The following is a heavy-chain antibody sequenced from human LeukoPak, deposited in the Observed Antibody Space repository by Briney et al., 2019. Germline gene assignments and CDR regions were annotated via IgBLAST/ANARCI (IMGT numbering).Heavy chain of an antibody. V-gene: IGHV7-4-1*02. D-gene: IGHD3-22*01. CDR2: INTNTGNP. J-gene: IGHJ4*02. CDR1: GYIFTSYV. CDR3: ARGDYETHGYQTR. Sequence: ASVKVSCKASGYIFTSYVLHWVRQAPGQGLEWMGWINTNTGNPTYAQGFTGRFVFSLDTSVSTAYLQISSLKADDTAMYYCARGDYETHGYQTRWGQGTLVAVSS.